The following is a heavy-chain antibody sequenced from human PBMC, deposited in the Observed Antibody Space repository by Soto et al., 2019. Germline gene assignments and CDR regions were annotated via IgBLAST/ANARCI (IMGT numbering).Heavy chain of an antibody. J-gene: IGHJ5*02. D-gene: IGHD3-10*01. CDR3: ARRTPLYASESSRFDP. V-gene: IGHV4-39*01. CDR1: GVSITTSGYY. CDR2: MDYSGDT. Sequence: SETLSLTCTVSGVSITTSGYYWGWIRRPPGKGLEWIGTMDYSGDTNYNPSLESRVTLSADTSRNQFSLRLTSVTAADTAVYFCARRTPLYASESSRFDPWGQGALVTVS.